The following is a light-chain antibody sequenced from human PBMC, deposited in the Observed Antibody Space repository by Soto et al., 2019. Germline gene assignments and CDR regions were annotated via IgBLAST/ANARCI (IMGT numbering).Light chain of an antibody. CDR1: SSDVGSYNY. J-gene: IGLJ1*01. Sequence: QSVLTQPASVSGSPGQSITISCTGTSSDVGSYNYVSWYQQHPGKAPKLMIYEVSNRPSGVFNRFSGSKSGNTASVPISGLQAQYQADYSCSCYTCVCSRVFGTGTQ. CDR2: EVS. V-gene: IGLV2-14*01. CDR3: SCYTCVCSRV.